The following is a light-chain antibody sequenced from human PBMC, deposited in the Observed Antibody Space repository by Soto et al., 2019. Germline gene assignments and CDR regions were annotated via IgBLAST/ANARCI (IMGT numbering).Light chain of an antibody. J-gene: IGLJ2*01. Sequence: QSALTQPASVSGSPGQSITISCTGTRSDVGGYNYVSWYQQHPGKAPKLMIYEVSNRPSGVSNRLSGSKSGNTASLTISGLHAEDEADYYCSSYTSSSTLVFGGGTKVTVL. CDR2: EVS. V-gene: IGLV2-14*01. CDR3: SSYTSSSTLV. CDR1: RSDVGGYNY.